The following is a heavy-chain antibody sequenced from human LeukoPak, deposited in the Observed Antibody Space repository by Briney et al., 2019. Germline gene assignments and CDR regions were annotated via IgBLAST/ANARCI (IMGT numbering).Heavy chain of an antibody. CDR2: MNPNSGNT. Sequence: GASVKVSCKASGYTFTSYDVNWVRQATGQGLEWMGWMNPNSGNTGYAQKFQGRVTMTRNTSISTAYMELSSLRSEDTAVYYCARALWLSQFDPWGREPWSPSPQ. D-gene: IGHD6-19*01. CDR3: ARALWLSQFDP. V-gene: IGHV1-8*01. CDR1: GYTFTSYD. J-gene: IGHJ5*02.